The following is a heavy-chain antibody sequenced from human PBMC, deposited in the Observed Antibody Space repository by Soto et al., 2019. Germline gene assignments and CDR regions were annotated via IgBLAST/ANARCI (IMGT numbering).Heavy chain of an antibody. CDR3: ARSGEGGWFGELTTDAFDI. Sequence: PSEPLSLTWTVSGGSISSYYWSWIRQPTGKGLEWIGYIYYSGSTNYNPSLKSRVTISVDTSKNQFSLKLSSVTAADTAVYYCARSGEGGWFGELTTDAFDIWGQGTMVTVSS. CDR2: IYYSGST. D-gene: IGHD3-10*01. V-gene: IGHV4-59*01. CDR1: GGSISSYY. J-gene: IGHJ3*02.